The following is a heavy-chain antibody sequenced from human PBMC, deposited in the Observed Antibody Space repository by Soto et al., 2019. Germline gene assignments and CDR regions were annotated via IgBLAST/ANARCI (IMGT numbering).Heavy chain of an antibody. CDR1: GFIFSTYA. CDR2: ISYDGYFK. V-gene: IGHV3-30*04. J-gene: IGHJ6*02. Sequence: QVHLVESGGGVVQPGRSLRLSCAASGFIFSTYAMHWVRQAPGKGLEWVAVISYDGYFKYYADSVKGRFTISRDNSNNLLSLQMNSLGAEATAVYYCVSVHSTGADTNYPCYHYYGMDLWGHGTTVTVSS. D-gene: IGHD4-4*01. CDR3: VSVHSTGADTNYPCYHYYGMDL.